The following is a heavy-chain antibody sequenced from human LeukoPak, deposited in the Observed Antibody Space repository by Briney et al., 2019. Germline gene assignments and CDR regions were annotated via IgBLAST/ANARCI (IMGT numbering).Heavy chain of an antibody. CDR2: ISSGGSSI. D-gene: IGHD3-22*01. Sequence: GGSLRLSCAASGFTFSNYEMNWVRQAPGKGLEWISYISSGGSSIYYADSVKGRFTISRDNAKNSLYLQMYSLRAEDTAVYYCARDFRGYDSRLHDYWGQGTLVTVSS. J-gene: IGHJ4*02. CDR1: GFTFSNYE. V-gene: IGHV3-48*03. CDR3: ARDFRGYDSRLHDY.